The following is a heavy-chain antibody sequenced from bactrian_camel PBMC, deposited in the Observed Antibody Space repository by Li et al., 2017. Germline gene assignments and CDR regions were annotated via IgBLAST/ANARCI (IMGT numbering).Heavy chain of an antibody. J-gene: IGHJ4*01. CDR2: IRRSGGET. CDR3: AAGSSRGVPFRERGYPY. V-gene: IGHV3-3*01. CDR1: GHSRGSNC. Sequence: HVQLVESGGGSVQTGGSLRLSCVVSGHSRGSNCVGWYRLPPGRAPAEREGIAAIRRSGGETWYAGSVKGRFTISQDSARNTVYLQMDSLTPEDTAMYYCAAGSSRGVPFRERGYPYCGQGTQVTVS. D-gene: IGHD5*01.